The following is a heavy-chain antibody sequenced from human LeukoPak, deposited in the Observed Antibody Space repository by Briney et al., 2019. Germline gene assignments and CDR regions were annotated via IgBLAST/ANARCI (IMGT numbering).Heavy chain of an antibody. D-gene: IGHD2/OR15-2a*01. CDR2: IDKSGTNI. Sequence: PGGPLRLFCAASGFIFSDHYMGWIRQAPGKWLEWVSYIDKSGTNIDYADSVKGRFTVSRDNTRNSLFLQMNSLSAEDTAVYFCAREERRLYGNPDHWGQGTLVTVSS. CDR1: GFIFSDHY. V-gene: IGHV3-11*01. CDR3: AREERRLYGNPDH. J-gene: IGHJ4*02.